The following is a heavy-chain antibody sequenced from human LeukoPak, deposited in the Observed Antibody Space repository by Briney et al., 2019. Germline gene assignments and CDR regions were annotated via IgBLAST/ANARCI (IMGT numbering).Heavy chain of an antibody. Sequence: SETLSLTCTVSGSINNYYWSWIRQPPGKGLEWIAYIYYTGSTSSNPSLKNRVTVSVDTSKNQFSLKLSSVTAADTAVYYCARHGPSYGNFQPWGQGTLVTVSS. V-gene: IGHV4-59*08. CDR3: ARHGPSYGNFQP. D-gene: IGHD4-17*01. CDR1: GSINNYY. J-gene: IGHJ1*01. CDR2: IYYTGST.